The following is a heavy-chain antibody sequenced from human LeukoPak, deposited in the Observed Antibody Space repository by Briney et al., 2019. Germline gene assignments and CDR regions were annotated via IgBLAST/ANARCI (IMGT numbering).Heavy chain of an antibody. Sequence: ASVKVSCKASGYTFTGYYMHWVRQAPGQGLEWMGWINPNSGGTNYAQKFLGRVTMTRDTSISTAYTELSRLRSDDTAVYYCARDYYDSSGYRSIDYWGQGTLVTVSS. J-gene: IGHJ4*02. CDR2: INPNSGGT. CDR3: ARDYYDSSGYRSIDY. CDR1: GYTFTGYY. D-gene: IGHD3-22*01. V-gene: IGHV1-2*02.